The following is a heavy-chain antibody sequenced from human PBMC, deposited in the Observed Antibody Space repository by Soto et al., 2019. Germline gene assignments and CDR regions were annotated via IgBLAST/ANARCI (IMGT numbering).Heavy chain of an antibody. Sequence: QVQLQESGPGLVKPSETLSLTCVVSGGTIRSYYWTWIRQPPGKGLEWIGYIYYSGSTNYNPSLKSRGXXXVXXSKSQFALKLTSVTAADTAVYYCARGGLRDYSGYVNWHFDLWGRGTLVTVSS. CDR3: ARGGLRDYSGYVNWHFDL. D-gene: IGHD5-12*01. J-gene: IGHJ2*01. V-gene: IGHV4-59*01. CDR2: IYYSGST. CDR1: GGTIRSYY.